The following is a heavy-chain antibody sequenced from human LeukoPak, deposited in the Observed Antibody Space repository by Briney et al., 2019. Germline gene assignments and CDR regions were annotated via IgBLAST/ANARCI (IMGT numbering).Heavy chain of an antibody. Sequence: GGSLRLSCAASGFTFSSYSMNWVRQAPGKGLEWVSSISSSSSYIYYADSVKGRFTISRDNAKNSLYLQMNSLRAEDTAVYYCASGVVPAAYYYMDVWGKGTTVTISS. CDR3: ASGVVPAAYYYMDV. CDR1: GFTFSSYS. CDR2: ISSSSSYI. J-gene: IGHJ6*03. V-gene: IGHV3-21*01. D-gene: IGHD2-2*01.